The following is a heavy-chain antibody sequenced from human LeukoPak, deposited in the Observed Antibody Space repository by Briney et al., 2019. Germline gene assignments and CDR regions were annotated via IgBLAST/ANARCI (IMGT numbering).Heavy chain of an antibody. D-gene: IGHD3-10*01. CDR2: INPKNGGT. Sequence: ASVKVSCKASGYTFTGYYMRWVRQAPGQGLEWMGLINPKNGGTSYAQKFQGRVTMTRDTSITTAYMELSSPRSDDTAVYYCARDSRVTNGDYWGQGTLVTVSS. J-gene: IGHJ4*02. CDR3: ARDSRVTNGDY. CDR1: GYTFTGYY. V-gene: IGHV1-2*02.